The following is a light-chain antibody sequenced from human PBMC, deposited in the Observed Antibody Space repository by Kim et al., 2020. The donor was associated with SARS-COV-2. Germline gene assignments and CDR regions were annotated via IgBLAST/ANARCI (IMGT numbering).Light chain of an antibody. CDR1: KLGDKY. J-gene: IGLJ3*02. Sequence: SYELTQPPSVSVSPGQTASITCSGDKLGDKYACWYQQKPGQSPDLVIYQDSKRPSGIPERFSGSNSGNTATLTISGTQAMDEADYYCQAWDSSSWVFGGG. CDR2: QDS. CDR3: QAWDSSSWV. V-gene: IGLV3-1*01.